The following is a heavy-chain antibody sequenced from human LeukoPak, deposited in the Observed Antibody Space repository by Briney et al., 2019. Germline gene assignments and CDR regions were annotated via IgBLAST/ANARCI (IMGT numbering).Heavy chain of an antibody. V-gene: IGHV1-2*02. J-gene: IGHJ6*02. CDR3: SAAIAGYYYYGMDV. CDR2: INPNSGGT. D-gene: IGHD2-2*02. Sequence: ASVKVSCKASGYTFTGYYMHWVRQAPGQGLEWMGWINPNSGGTNYAQKFQGRATMTRDTSISTAYMELSRLRSDDTAVYYCSAAIAGYYYYGMDVWGQGTTVTVSS. CDR1: GYTFTGYY.